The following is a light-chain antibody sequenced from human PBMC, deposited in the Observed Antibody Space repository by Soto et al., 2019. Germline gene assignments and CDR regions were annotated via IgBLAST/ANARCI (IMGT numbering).Light chain of an antibody. Sequence: DIVMTQSPPTLSVSPGETVTLSCRLSQSVSSSLAWYQQKPGQAPRLLIYGATNRATGIPERFGGRGSGTDFTLTISRLEPEDFAVYYCQQYGSSGTFGQGTKVDI. CDR1: QSVSSS. V-gene: IGKV3-20*01. CDR2: GAT. J-gene: IGKJ1*01. CDR3: QQYGSSGT.